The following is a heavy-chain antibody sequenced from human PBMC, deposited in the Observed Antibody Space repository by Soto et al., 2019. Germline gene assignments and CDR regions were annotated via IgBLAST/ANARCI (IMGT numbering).Heavy chain of an antibody. J-gene: IGHJ4*02. CDR1: GLAFRSFL. Sequence: EVQLVESGGGLVRPGGSLRLSCAASGLAFRSFLMSWVRQAPGGGLEWVANINQDGRDTYYSDSVGDRFTISRDTAANSLFLHMNSLGAEDTAVYYCATYHDDEWESYRHRYWGQGTLVTVSS. D-gene: IGHD3-16*02. CDR2: INQDGRDT. CDR3: ATYHDDEWESYRHRY. V-gene: IGHV3-7*01.